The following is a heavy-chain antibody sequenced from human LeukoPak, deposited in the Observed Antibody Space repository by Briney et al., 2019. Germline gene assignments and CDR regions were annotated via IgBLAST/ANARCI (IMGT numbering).Heavy chain of an antibody. CDR3: ARGPRMVAMNGYAFDI. V-gene: IGHV4-4*07. D-gene: IGHD2-2*01. Sequence: PSETLSLTCTVSGGSIRNYYWSWIRQPPGKGLEWIGRIYIGGSTSYNPSLKSRVTMSVDTSKIQFSLNLTSVTAADTAMYYCARGPRMVAMNGYAFDIWGPGTTVIVSS. CDR2: IYIGGST. J-gene: IGHJ3*02. CDR1: GGSIRNYY.